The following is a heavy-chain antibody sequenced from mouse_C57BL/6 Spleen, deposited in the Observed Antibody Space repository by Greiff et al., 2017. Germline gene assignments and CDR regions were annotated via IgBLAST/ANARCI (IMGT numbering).Heavy chain of an antibody. J-gene: IGHJ4*01. CDR3: ARRGYDYDGDYAMDY. CDR2: IDPSDSET. V-gene: IGHV1-52*01. Sequence: QVQLQQPGAELVRPGSSVKLSCKASGYTFTSYWMHWVKQRPIQGLEWIGNIDPSDSETHYNQKFKDKATLTVDKSSSTAYMQLSSLTSEDSAVYYCARRGYDYDGDYAMDYWGQGTSVTVSS. D-gene: IGHD2-4*01. CDR1: GYTFTSYW.